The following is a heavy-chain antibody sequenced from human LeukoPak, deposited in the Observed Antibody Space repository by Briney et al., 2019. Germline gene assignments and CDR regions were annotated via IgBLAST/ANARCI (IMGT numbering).Heavy chain of an antibody. CDR2: INPNSGGT. J-gene: IGHJ5*02. CDR3: ARDGYSSGPPNWFDP. V-gene: IGHV1-2*02. D-gene: IGHD6-19*01. Sequence: GASVKVSCKASGYTFTGYYMHWVRQAPGQGLEWMGWINPNSGGTNYAQKFQGRVTMTRDTSISTAYMELSRLRSDDTAVYYCARDGYSSGPPNWFDPWGQGTLVTASS. CDR1: GYTFTGYY.